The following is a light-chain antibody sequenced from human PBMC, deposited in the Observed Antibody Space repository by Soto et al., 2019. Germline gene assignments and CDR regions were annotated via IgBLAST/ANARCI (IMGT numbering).Light chain of an antibody. V-gene: IGKV3-15*01. CDR2: GAS. CDR3: QQVKSYPLT. J-gene: IGKJ4*01. Sequence: EIVMTQSPATLSVSPGERATLSCWASQPISNDLAWYQQKPGQTPRLLIYGASTRVTGIPARFSGSGSGTEFTLTISSLQSEDFAVYYCQQVKSYPLTFGGGTKVDIK. CDR1: QPISND.